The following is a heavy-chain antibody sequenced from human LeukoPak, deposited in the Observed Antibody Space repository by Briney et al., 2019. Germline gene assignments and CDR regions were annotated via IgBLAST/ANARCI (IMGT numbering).Heavy chain of an antibody. CDR2: IGIRGDT. Sequence: PGGSLRLSCAASGFTFIDYDMHWVRQVIGKGLDWVSAIGIRGDTHYSESVKGRFTISRENAESSLYLQMNSLRAEDTAVYYCARGGIQVSGIDEFDYWGQGTLVTVSS. V-gene: IGHV3-13*01. CDR3: ARGGIQVSGIDEFDY. J-gene: IGHJ4*02. D-gene: IGHD6-19*01. CDR1: GFTFIDYD.